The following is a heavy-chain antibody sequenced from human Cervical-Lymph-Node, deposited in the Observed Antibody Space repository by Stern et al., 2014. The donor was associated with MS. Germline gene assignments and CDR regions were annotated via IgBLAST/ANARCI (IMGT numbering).Heavy chain of an antibody. CDR2: INPNGGSP. CDR1: GYTLTNYY. V-gene: IGHV1-46*01. J-gene: IGHJ5*02. CDR3: ARDAGPSMYSGNRHLHGADP. D-gene: IGHD1-26*01. Sequence: QLVQSGAEVREPGSSVRLSCKASGYTLTNYYMHWVRQAPGQGLEWMGIINPNGGSPTYARKCMGRVTMTSDTSTSTVYMDLSSLRSEDTAIYFCARDAGPSMYSGNRHLHGADPWGQGTLITVSS.